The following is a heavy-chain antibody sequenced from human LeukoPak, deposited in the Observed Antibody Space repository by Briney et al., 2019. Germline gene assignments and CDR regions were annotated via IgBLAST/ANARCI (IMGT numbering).Heavy chain of an antibody. CDR2: IIPIFGTA. Sequence: SVKVSCKASGGTFSSYAISWVRQAPGQGLEWMGGIIPIFGTANYAQKFQGRVTITADESTSTAYMELSSLRSEDTAVYYCARGRSRLGELSSYGFRYWGQGTPVTVSS. V-gene: IGHV1-69*01. CDR1: GGTFSSYA. CDR3: ARGRSRLGELSSYGFRY. J-gene: IGHJ4*02. D-gene: IGHD3-16*02.